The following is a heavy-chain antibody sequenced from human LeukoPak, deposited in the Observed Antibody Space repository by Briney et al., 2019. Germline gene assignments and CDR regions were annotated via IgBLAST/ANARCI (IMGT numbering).Heavy chain of an antibody. CDR3: ARGHTAVTRHFDF. CDR2: ISSGSSAI. Sequence: GGSLRLSCEASGFTFTTYSMTWVRQAPGKGLEWVSIISSGSSAIFSADALKGRFTISRDDAKNLLYLDMNSLRAEDTAVYYCARGHTAVTRHFDFWGQGTLVAVSS. V-gene: IGHV3-21*01. D-gene: IGHD4-17*01. J-gene: IGHJ4*02. CDR1: GFTFTTYS.